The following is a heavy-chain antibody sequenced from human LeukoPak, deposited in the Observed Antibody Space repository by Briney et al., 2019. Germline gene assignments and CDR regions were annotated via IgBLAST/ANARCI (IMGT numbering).Heavy chain of an antibody. CDR1: GGSISSGSYS. CDR2: IYPRGST. D-gene: IGHD1-26*01. Sequence: SETLSLTCAVSGGSISSGSYSWSWIRQPPGKGLEWIGYIYPRGSTYYNPSLKSRVTISVDRSKNQFSLKLSSVTAADTAVYYCAREAQTSGSLHYWGQGTLVTVSS. J-gene: IGHJ4*02. V-gene: IGHV4-30-2*01. CDR3: AREAQTSGSLHY.